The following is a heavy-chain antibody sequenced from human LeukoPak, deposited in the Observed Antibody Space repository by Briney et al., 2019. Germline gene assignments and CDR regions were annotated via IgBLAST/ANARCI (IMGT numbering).Heavy chain of an antibody. CDR2: INHSGST. D-gene: IGHD5-18*01. J-gene: IGHJ4*02. CDR3: AREPGYSYYYFDY. Sequence: SETLSLTCAVYGGPFSGYYWSWIRQPPGKGLEWIGEINHSGSTNYNPSLKSRVTISVDTSKNQFSLKLSSVTAADTAVYYCAREPGYSYYYFDYWGQGALVTVSS. V-gene: IGHV4-34*01. CDR1: GGPFSGYY.